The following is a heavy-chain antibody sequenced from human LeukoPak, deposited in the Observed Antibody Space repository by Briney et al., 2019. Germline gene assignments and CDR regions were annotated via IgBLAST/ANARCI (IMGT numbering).Heavy chain of an antibody. Sequence: GGSLRLSCAASGFTFSSYWMSWVRQAPGKGLEWVSYISSSSSTIYYADSVKGRFTISRDNAKNSLYLQMNSLRAEDTAVYYCARDPYYDSSGYDYWGQGTPVTVSS. CDR3: ARDPYYDSSGYDY. D-gene: IGHD3-22*01. J-gene: IGHJ4*02. V-gene: IGHV3-48*01. CDR1: GFTFSSYW. CDR2: ISSSSSTI.